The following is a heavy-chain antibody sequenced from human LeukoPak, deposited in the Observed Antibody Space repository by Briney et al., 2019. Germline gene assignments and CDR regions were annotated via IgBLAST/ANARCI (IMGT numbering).Heavy chain of an antibody. Sequence: GGSLRLSCEASGFTFTNAWMIWVRQAPGKGLEWVSYISTSGSLIYYADSVKGRFTISRDNAKNSLYLQMNSLRAEDTAVYYCARDGWELLQHYFDFWGQGTLVTVSS. V-gene: IGHV3-48*04. CDR1: GFTFTNAW. D-gene: IGHD1-26*01. J-gene: IGHJ4*02. CDR2: ISTSGSLI. CDR3: ARDGWELLQHYFDF.